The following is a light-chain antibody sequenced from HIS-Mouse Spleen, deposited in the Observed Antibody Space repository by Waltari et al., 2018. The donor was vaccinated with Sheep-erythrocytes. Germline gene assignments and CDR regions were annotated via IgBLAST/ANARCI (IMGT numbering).Light chain of an antibody. J-gene: IGLJ3*02. CDR2: DVS. CDR1: SSDVGGYNY. V-gene: IGLV2-11*01. CDR3: CSYAGSNNWV. Sequence: QSALTQPRSVSGSPGQSVTISCTGTSSDVGGYNYVSWYQHHPGKAPKLMIYDVSKRPSGVPDRFSGSKSGNTASLTISGLQAEDEADYYCCSYAGSNNWVFGGGTKLTVL.